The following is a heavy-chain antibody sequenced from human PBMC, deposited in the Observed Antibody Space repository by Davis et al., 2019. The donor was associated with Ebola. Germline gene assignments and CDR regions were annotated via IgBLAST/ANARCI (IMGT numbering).Heavy chain of an antibody. CDR1: GGSISSGGYS. Sequence: SDTLSLTCTVPGGSISSGGYSWSWIRQHPGKGLAWIGYIYYSGSTKYNPSRKSRVTISVDTSKNQFSLKLSSVTAADTAVYYCARVGFGVEPWGQGTLVTVSS. J-gene: IGHJ5*02. CDR2: IYYSGST. V-gene: IGHV4-61*08. CDR3: ARVGFGVEP. D-gene: IGHD3-3*01.